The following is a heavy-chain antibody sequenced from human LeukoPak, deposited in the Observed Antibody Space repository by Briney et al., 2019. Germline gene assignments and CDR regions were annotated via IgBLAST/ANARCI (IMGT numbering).Heavy chain of an antibody. CDR3: ARLELVGATTRFDY. CDR2: IYYSGIT. D-gene: IGHD1-26*01. Sequence: SETLSLTCTVSGDSISNSRYYWAWIRQPPGKGLEWIGSIYYSGITYYNPSLKSRVTISVDTSKNQFSLKLSSVPATDTAVYYCARLELVGATTRFDYWGQGTLVTVSS. J-gene: IGHJ4*02. CDR1: GDSISNSRYY. V-gene: IGHV4-39*01.